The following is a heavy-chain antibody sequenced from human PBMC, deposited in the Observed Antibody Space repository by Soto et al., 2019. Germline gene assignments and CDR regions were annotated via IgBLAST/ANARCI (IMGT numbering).Heavy chain of an antibody. V-gene: IGHV4-39*07. J-gene: IGHJ5*02. D-gene: IGHD6-19*01. CDR2: IYYSGST. CDR3: ARGWHSSSWYDS. CDR1: GGSISSSSYY. Sequence: PSETLSLTCTVSGGSISSSSYYWGWIRQPPGKGLEWIGSIYYSGSTNYNPSLKSRVTISVDTSKSHFSLNLSSVTAADTAVYYCARGWHSSSWYDSWGQGTLVTVSS.